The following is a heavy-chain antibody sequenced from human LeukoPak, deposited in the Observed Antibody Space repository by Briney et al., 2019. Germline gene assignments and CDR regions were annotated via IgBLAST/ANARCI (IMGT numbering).Heavy chain of an antibody. Sequence: GRSLRLSCTASGFTFSDYAMSWVRQAPGKGLEWVGFIRSKAYGGTTEYAASVKGRFTISRDDSKSIAYLQMNSLKTEDTAVYYCTRGGGSYYWGQGTLVTVSS. J-gene: IGHJ4*02. CDR1: GFTFSDYA. CDR3: TRGGGSYY. D-gene: IGHD1-26*01. V-gene: IGHV3-49*04. CDR2: IRSKAYGGTT.